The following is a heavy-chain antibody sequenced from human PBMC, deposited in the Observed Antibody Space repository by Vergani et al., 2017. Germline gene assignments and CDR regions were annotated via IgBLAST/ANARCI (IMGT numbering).Heavy chain of an antibody. D-gene: IGHD6-19*01. Sequence: EVQLLESGGGLVQPGGSLRLSCAASGFTFSSYAMNWVRQAPGKGLEWVSAISGSGGSTYYADSVKGRFTISRDNSKNTLYLQMNSLRAEDTAVYYCAKDQDPIAVAGTPFDYWGQGTLVTVSS. J-gene: IGHJ4*02. CDR1: GFTFSSYA. CDR3: AKDQDPIAVAGTPFDY. V-gene: IGHV3-23*01. CDR2: ISGSGGST.